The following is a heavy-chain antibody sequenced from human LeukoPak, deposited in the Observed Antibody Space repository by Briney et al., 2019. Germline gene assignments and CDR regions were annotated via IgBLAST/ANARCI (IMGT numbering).Heavy chain of an antibody. Sequence: QAGGSLRLSCAASGLTFSRYAMRWVRQAPGKGLEWVSASSGSGGSTYKADTVKGRFTISRDNSKNTLYRQMNSLRAEDTVVYYCAKSCGGNFIADAFDIWGQGTMGTASS. CDR1: GLTFSRYA. J-gene: IGHJ3*02. D-gene: IGHD4-23*01. CDR2: SSGSGGST. V-gene: IGHV3-23*01. CDR3: AKSCGGNFIADAFDI.